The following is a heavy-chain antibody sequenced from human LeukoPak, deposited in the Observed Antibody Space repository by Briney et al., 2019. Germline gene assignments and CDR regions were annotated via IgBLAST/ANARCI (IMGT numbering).Heavy chain of an antibody. V-gene: IGHV3-74*01. D-gene: IGHD1-14*01. Sequence: GGSLRLSCAASGFAFNTHWMHWVRQAPGKGLVWVSRIDRDGTTTNYADSVKGRFTISRDNAKNTLYLQMNSLRAEDMAVYFCARDLNRNQIDYWGQGSLVTVSS. CDR2: IDRDGTTT. CDR1: GFAFNTHW. J-gene: IGHJ4*02. CDR3: ARDLNRNQIDY.